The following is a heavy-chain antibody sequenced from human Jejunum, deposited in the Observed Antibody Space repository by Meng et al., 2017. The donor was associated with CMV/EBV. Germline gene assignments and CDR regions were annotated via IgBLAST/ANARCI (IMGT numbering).Heavy chain of an antibody. V-gene: IGHV4-39*07. CDR1: IGSSNYY. J-gene: IGHJ6*02. CDR2: IYYSGSA. Sequence: IGSSNYYWCGIGQPPGKGLEWIGVIYYSGSAYYNPSLKSRITKSEDTSKNQFSLKVNSVTAADTAVYYCARGLTGPEYYYNAMDVWGQGTTVTVSS. D-gene: IGHD4-11*01. CDR3: ARGLTGPEYYYNAMDV.